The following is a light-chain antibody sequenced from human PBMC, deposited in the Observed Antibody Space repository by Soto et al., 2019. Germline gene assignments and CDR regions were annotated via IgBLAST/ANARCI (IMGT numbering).Light chain of an antibody. V-gene: IGKV3D-7*01. CDR1: QFMSSNY. CDR2: GAS. Sequence: EIVMTQSPATLSLSQGDRATLSCRASQFMSSNYLSWYQQKPGQPPRLLIYGASTRATGIPNRFSGSGSETVFTLTISSLQPEDFAVYYCQQDYNLPWTFGHGTKVDIK. J-gene: IGKJ1*01. CDR3: QQDYNLPWT.